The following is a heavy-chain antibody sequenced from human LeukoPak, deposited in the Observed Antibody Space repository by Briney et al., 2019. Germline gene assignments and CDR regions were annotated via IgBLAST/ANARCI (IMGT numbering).Heavy chain of an antibody. CDR2: IYTSGST. CDR1: GGSISSYY. V-gene: IGHV4-4*09. J-gene: IGHJ4*02. CDR3: ARHRGEYQPHLIDY. Sequence: RSSETLSLTCTVSGGSISSYYWSWIRQPPGKGLEWIGYIYTSGSTNYNPSLKSRVTISVDTSKNQFSLKLSSVTAADTAVYYCARHRGEYQPHLIDYWGQGTLVTVSS. D-gene: IGHD2-2*01.